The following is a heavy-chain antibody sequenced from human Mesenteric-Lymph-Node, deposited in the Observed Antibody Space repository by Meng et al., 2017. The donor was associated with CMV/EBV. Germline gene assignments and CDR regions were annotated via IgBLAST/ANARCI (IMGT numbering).Heavy chain of an antibody. CDR1: SISSGDYY. D-gene: IGHD3-22*01. J-gene: IGHJ3*02. Sequence: SISSGDYYWSWIRQPPGKGLEWIGYIYYSGSTYYNPSLKSRVTISVGTSKNQFSLKLSSVTAADTAVYYCARATMIVVVITSFTFDIWGQGTMVTVSS. CDR2: IYYSGST. V-gene: IGHV4-30-4*08. CDR3: ARATMIVVVITSFTFDI.